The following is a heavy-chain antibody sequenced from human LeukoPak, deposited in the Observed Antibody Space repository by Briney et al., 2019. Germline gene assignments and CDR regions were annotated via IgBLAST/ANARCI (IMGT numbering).Heavy chain of an antibody. CDR3: ARGDFYYYMDV. CDR2: INWNGGNT. J-gene: IGHJ6*03. CDR1: GFIFNDHG. V-gene: IGHV3-20*04. Sequence: RPGGSLRLSCAASGFIFNDHGMSWVRQGPGKGLEWVSGINWNGGNTNYADSVKGRFTISRDNAKNSLYLQMSSLRAEDTALYYCARGDFYYYMDVWGKGTTVTVSS.